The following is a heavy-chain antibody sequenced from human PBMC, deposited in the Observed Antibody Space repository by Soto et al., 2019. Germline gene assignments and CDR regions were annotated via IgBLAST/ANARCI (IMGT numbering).Heavy chain of an antibody. CDR2: MYYTGVT. CDR3: ARGGEPLGYYGLDV. D-gene: IGHD3-10*01. J-gene: IGHJ6*02. V-gene: IGHV4-61*01. Sequence: SETLSLTCSVSGGSVRSGNHFWNWIRQPPGRGLEWLGYMYYTGVTNYNPSLKSRVSMSVDTSKNQFPLKLTSLTAADTAVYYCARGGEPLGYYGLDVWSQGTTVTVSS. CDR1: GGSVRSGNHF.